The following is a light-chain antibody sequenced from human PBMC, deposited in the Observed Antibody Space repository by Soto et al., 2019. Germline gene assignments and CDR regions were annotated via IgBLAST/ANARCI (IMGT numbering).Light chain of an antibody. CDR3: AAWDGSLSGVV. Sequence: QSVLTQPPSASGTPGQRVTISCSGSSSNIGSNYVYWYQQLPGTAPKVLIYRNNQRPSGVPDRFSGSKSGTSASLAISGLRYEDEADYYCAAWDGSLSGVVFGGGTKLTVL. V-gene: IGLV1-47*01. J-gene: IGLJ2*01. CDR2: RNN. CDR1: SSNIGSNY.